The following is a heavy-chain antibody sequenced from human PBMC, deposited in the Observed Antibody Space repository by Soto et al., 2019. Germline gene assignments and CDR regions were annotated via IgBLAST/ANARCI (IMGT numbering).Heavy chain of an antibody. Sequence: VQLLESGGGLVQPGGSLRLSCAASGFAFSSHAMNWVRQAPGKGLEWVSGISGSGGRTYYADSVKGRFTISRDNSKNTLDLQMNSLRAEDTAVYYCANGRATYGLLTHDYWGQGTLVTVSS. CDR3: ANGRATYGLLTHDY. CDR2: ISGSGGRT. J-gene: IGHJ4*02. V-gene: IGHV3-23*01. CDR1: GFAFSSHA. D-gene: IGHD3-10*01.